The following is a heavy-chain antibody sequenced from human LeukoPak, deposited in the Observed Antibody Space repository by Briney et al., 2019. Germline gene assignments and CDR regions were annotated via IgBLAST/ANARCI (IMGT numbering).Heavy chain of an antibody. V-gene: IGHV1-2*02. Sequence: GASVKVSCKASGYTFTGYYMHWVRQAPGQGLEWMGWINPNSGGTNYAQKFQGRVTMTRDTSISTAYMELSRLRSDDTAVCYCARDSEGSGSYLLAWGQGTLVTVSS. CDR3: ARDSEGSGSYLLA. D-gene: IGHD3-10*01. CDR2: INPNSGGT. J-gene: IGHJ4*02. CDR1: GYTFTGYY.